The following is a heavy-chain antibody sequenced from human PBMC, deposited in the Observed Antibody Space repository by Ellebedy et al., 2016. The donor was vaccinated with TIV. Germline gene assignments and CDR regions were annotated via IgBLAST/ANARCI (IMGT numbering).Heavy chain of an antibody. CDR3: VRDSTHGYDDY. Sequence: PGGSLRLSCAASGFTFSDYHMNWVRQAPGKGLEWVSSIIVGGSTYDADSVKGRLIISRDNAENSLYLQMNSLRVEDTAVYYCVRDSTHGYDDYWGQGTLVTVSS. CDR1: GFTFSDYH. CDR2: IIVGGST. D-gene: IGHD5-24*01. V-gene: IGHV3-69-1*01. J-gene: IGHJ4*02.